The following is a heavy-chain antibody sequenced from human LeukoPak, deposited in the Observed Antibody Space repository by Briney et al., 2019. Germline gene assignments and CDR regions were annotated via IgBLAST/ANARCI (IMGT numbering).Heavy chain of an antibody. V-gene: IGHV3-23*01. CDR1: GFTFSSYA. CDR2: ISGSGGST. J-gene: IGHJ4*02. D-gene: IGHD4-17*01. CDR3: AKTKDYGDSAYFDY. Sequence: AGGSLRLSCAASGFTFSSYAMSWVRQAPGKGLEWVSAISGSGGSTYYADSVKGRFTISRDNSKNTLYLQMNSLRAEDTAVYYCAKTKDYGDSAYFDYWGQGTLVTVSS.